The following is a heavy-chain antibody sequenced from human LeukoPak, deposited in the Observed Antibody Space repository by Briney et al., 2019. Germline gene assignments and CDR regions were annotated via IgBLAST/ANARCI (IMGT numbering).Heavy chain of an antibody. Sequence: ASVKVSCKASGYTFTSYDINWVRQAPGQGLEWMGWINPNSGGTNYAQKFQGRVTMTRDTSISTAYMELSRLRSDDTAVYYCARELSYGLPPVGYWGQGTLVTVSS. CDR3: ARELSYGLPPVGY. J-gene: IGHJ4*02. CDR1: GYTFTSYD. V-gene: IGHV1-2*02. D-gene: IGHD5-18*01. CDR2: INPNSGGT.